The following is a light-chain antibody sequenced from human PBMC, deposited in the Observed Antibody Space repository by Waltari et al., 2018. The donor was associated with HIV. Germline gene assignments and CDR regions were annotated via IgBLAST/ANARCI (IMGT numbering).Light chain of an antibody. Sequence: QSALTQPASVSGSPGPSITISSTGTSSDIGGYNYVSSYQQHPGKAPKLMIYDVTSRPSGVSNRFSGSKSGNTSSLTISGLQAEDEANYYCSSYTSTNTLDVIFGGGTKLTVL. V-gene: IGLV2-14*03. J-gene: IGLJ2*01. CDR2: DVT. CDR1: SSDIGGYNY. CDR3: SSYTSTNTLDVI.